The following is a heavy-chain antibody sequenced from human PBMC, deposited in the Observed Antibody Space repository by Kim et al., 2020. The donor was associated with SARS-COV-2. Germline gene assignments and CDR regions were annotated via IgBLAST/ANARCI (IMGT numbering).Heavy chain of an antibody. Sequence: GGSLRLSCAVSGFTFSSYWMSWVRQAPGKGLEWVANIKQDGSEKYYVDSVKGRFTISRDNAKNSLYLQMNSLRAEDTAVYYCARGYSLSPGGQGTLVTVSS. CDR1: GFTFSSYW. V-gene: IGHV3-7*03. D-gene: IGHD3-16*02. CDR2: IKQDGSEK. CDR3: ARGYSLSP. J-gene: IGHJ5*02.